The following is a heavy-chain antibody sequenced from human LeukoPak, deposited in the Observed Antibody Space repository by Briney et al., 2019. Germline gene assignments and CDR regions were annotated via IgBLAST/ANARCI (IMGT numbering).Heavy chain of an antibody. CDR2: ISAYNGNI. J-gene: IGHJ6*02. Sequence: ASVKVSCKASGYTFISYGITWVRQAPGQGLEWLGWISAYNGNIDYAQKLQGRVTLTTDTSTSTAYMEVRSLRSDDTAVYYCASGGYSYGPVYYYYGMDVWGQGTTVTVSS. CDR3: ASGGYSYGPVYYYYGMDV. D-gene: IGHD5-18*01. V-gene: IGHV1-18*01. CDR1: GYTFISYG.